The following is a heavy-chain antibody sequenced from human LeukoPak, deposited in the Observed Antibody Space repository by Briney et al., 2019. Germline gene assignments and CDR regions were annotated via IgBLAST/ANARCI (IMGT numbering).Heavy chain of an antibody. J-gene: IGHJ4*02. D-gene: IGHD4-23*01. V-gene: IGHV3-23*01. CDR2: TSASGVST. Sequence: GGSLRLSCAASGFTFSTYGMSWVRQAPGKGLEWVSATSASGVSTYYADSVKGRFTISRDNSKNTLYLQMNSLRAEDTAVYYCAKRSDYGNNWNYLDYWGQGTLVTVSS. CDR1: GFTFSTYG. CDR3: AKRSDYGNNWNYLDY.